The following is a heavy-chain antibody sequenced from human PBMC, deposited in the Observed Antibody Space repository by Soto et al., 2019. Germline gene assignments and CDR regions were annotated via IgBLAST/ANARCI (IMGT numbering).Heavy chain of an antibody. V-gene: IGHV4-4*02. D-gene: IGHD2-8*01. CDR3: VKRSIVPSNWFDP. J-gene: IGHJ5*02. CDR1: GASIRSRNG. Sequence: SGTLALSCGVSGASIRSRNGGSWVRQSPAKGLEWIGEIYHTGTTNYNPSLKSRVTLSVDKSKNQFSLTLTSVTAADTAVYYCVKRSIVPSNWFDPWGQGTLVTVSS. CDR2: IYHTGTT.